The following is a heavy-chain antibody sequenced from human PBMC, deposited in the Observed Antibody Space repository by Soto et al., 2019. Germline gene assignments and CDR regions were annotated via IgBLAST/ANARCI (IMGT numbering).Heavy chain of an antibody. V-gene: IGHV1-18*01. CDR2: ISAYNGNP. CDR3: ARDRGVAPPVAGNTHYYYDIDV. Sequence: QDQLVQSGVEVKKPGASVKVSCKASGYSFTNYGITWVRQAPGQGFERMGWISAYNGNPNYAQKFKGRVTLTSDASTSTAYLDVRSPRSDESAVYYCARDRGVAPPVAGNTHYYYDIDVWGKGTTVTVSS. D-gene: IGHD6-19*01. J-gene: IGHJ6*03. CDR1: GYSFTNYG.